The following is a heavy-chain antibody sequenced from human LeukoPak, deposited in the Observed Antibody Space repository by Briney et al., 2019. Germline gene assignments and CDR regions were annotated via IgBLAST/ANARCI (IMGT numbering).Heavy chain of an antibody. J-gene: IGHJ6*03. CDR3: ARGAYYYGSGNAYYYYMDV. V-gene: IGHV3-20*04. Sequence: GGSLRLSCAASGFSFDDYGMSWVRQAPGKGLEWVSGINWNGGSTGYADSVKGRFTISRDNAKNTAYLQMNSLRDGDTAAYFCARGAYYYGSGNAYYYYMDVWGKGTTVTISS. D-gene: IGHD3-10*01. CDR2: INWNGGST. CDR1: GFSFDDYG.